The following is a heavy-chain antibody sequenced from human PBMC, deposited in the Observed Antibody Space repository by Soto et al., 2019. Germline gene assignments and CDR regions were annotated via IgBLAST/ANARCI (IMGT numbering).Heavy chain of an antibody. V-gene: IGHV4-4*07. CDR3: ARDTVQGYYYDSSGQPFDY. CDR2: IETSGST. Sequence: SETLSLTCTVSGGSISGYYWSWIRQPAGKRLEWIGRIETSGSTNYSPSLKSRVTMSVDTSNNHFSLKLSSVTAADTAVYYCARDTVQGYYYDSSGQPFDYWGQGTLVTVSS. D-gene: IGHD3-22*01. CDR1: GGSISGYY. J-gene: IGHJ4*02.